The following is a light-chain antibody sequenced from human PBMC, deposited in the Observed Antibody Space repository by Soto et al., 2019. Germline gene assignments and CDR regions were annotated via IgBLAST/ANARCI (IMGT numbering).Light chain of an antibody. J-gene: IGKJ2*01. CDR2: AAS. Sequence: DIQLTQSPSFLSASVGDRVTITCRASQGISSYLAWYQQKPGKAPKLLIYAASTLQSRVPSRFSGSGSGTEFTLTISSLQPEDFATYYCQQLNSYPGSFGQGTKLEIK. CDR1: QGISSY. V-gene: IGKV1-9*01. CDR3: QQLNSYPGS.